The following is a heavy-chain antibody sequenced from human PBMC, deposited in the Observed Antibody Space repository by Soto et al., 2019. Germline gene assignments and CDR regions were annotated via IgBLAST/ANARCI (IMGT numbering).Heavy chain of an antibody. V-gene: IGHV3-21*03. CDR3: ARDQGGYDFIDYYYGMDV. J-gene: IGHJ6*02. Sequence: GGSLRLSCAASGFTFSSYSMNWVRQAPGKGLEWVSSISSSSSYIYYADSVKGRFTISRDNAKNSLYLQMNSLRAEDTAVYYCARDQGGYDFIDYYYGMDVWGPGTTVTVSS. CDR2: ISSSSSYI. D-gene: IGHD5-12*01. CDR1: GFTFSSYS.